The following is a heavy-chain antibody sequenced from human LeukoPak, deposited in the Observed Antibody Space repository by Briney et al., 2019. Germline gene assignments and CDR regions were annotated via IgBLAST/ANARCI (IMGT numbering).Heavy chain of an antibody. D-gene: IGHD3-22*01. CDR2: INHSGST. Sequence: SETLSLTCAVYGGSFSGYYWTWIRQPPGKGLEWIGEINHSGSTNYNPSLKSRVTISVDTSKKEFSLKLSSVTAADTAVYYCAREHYYDSSGYFDYWGQGTLVTVSS. CDR3: AREHYYDSSGYFDY. J-gene: IGHJ4*02. CDR1: GGSFSGYY. V-gene: IGHV4-34*01.